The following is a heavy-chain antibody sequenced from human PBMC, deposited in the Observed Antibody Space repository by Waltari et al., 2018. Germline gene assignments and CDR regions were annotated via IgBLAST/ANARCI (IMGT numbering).Heavy chain of an antibody. CDR3: ARVGGSYFEFDY. D-gene: IGHD1-26*01. J-gene: IGHJ4*02. CDR2: ISSSSSYI. Sequence: EVQLVESGGGLVKPGGSLRLSCAASGFNFSSYRMNWVRQAPGKGLEWVSSISSSSSYIYYADSVKGRFTISRDNAKNSLYLQMNSLRAEDTAVYYCARVGGSYFEFDYWGQGTLVTVSS. V-gene: IGHV3-21*01. CDR1: GFNFSSYR.